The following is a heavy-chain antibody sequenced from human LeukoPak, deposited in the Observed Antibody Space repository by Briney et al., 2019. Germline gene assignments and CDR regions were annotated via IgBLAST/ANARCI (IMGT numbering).Heavy chain of an antibody. CDR1: GGSISSSSYY. V-gene: IGHV4-39*07. J-gene: IGHJ4*02. Sequence: SETLSLTCTVSGGSISSSSYYWGWIRQPPGKGLEWIGSIYYSGSTYYNPSLKSRVTISVDTSKNQFSLKLSSVTAADTAVYYCARGRFGFWSGYSYYFDYWGQGTLVTVSS. CDR3: ARGRFGFWSGYSYYFDY. D-gene: IGHD3-3*01. CDR2: IYYSGST.